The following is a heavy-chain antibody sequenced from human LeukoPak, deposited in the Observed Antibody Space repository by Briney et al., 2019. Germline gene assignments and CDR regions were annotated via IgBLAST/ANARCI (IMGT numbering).Heavy chain of an antibody. CDR3: ARSQKEYYYDSSGYYYYYYYYMDV. J-gene: IGHJ6*03. CDR2: ISSSGSTI. D-gene: IGHD3-22*01. V-gene: IGHV3-11*04. CDR1: GFTFSDYY. Sequence: PGGSLRLSCAASGFTFSDYYMSWIRQAPGKGLEWVSYISSSGSTIYYADSVKGRFTISRDNAKNSLYLQMNSLRAEDTAVYYCARSQKEYYYDSSGYYYYYYYYMDVWGKGTTVTVSS.